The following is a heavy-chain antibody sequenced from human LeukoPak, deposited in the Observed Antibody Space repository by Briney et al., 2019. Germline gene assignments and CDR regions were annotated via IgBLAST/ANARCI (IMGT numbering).Heavy chain of an antibody. CDR3: ARDPTMVRGVSDY. D-gene: IGHD3-10*01. V-gene: IGHV3-9*01. Sequence: PGRSLRLSCAASGFTFDDYAMHWVRQAPGKGLEWVSGISWNSGSIGYADSVKGRFTISRDNAKNSLYLQMNSLRAEDTAVYYCARDPTMVRGVSDYWGQGTLVTVSS. J-gene: IGHJ4*02. CDR2: ISWNSGSI. CDR1: GFTFDDYA.